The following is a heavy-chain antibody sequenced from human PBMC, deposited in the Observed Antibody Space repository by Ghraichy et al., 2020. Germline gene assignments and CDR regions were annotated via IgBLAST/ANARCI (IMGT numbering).Heavy chain of an antibody. V-gene: IGHV4-61*08. CDR1: GASVTSGGHY. J-gene: IGHJ6*03. CDR3: VRGGGLCSGAACYMDV. Sequence: SETLSLTCTVSGASVTSGGHYWSWIRQPPGKELEWIGYIYYSGSTNYNPSFKSRVTISSDTSKNQFSLTLSSVAAADTAVYYCVRGGGLCSGAACYMDVWGKGTTVTVSS. D-gene: IGHD2-15*01. CDR2: IYYSGST.